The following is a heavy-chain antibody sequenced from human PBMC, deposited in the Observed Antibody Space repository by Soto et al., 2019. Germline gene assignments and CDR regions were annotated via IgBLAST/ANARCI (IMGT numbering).Heavy chain of an antibody. D-gene: IGHD2-15*01. CDR1: GGTFSSYA. V-gene: IGHV1-69*12. J-gene: IGHJ2*01. Sequence: QVQLVQSGAEVKKPGSSVKVSCKASGGTFSSYAISWVRQAPGQGLEWMGGIIPMFGTTNYAQKFQGRVTITADESTSTAYMELSSLRSEATAAYYCARVVTVVKSFHYWYFDLWGRGTLVTVSS. CDR2: IIPMFGTT. CDR3: ARVVTVVKSFHYWYFDL.